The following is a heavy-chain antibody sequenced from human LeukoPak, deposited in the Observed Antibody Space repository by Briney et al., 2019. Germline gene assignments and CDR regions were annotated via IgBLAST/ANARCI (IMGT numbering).Heavy chain of an antibody. D-gene: IGHD4-17*01. CDR3: ARYSGYASDYGDFPASPDDY. J-gene: IGHJ4*02. V-gene: IGHV3-21*01. CDR1: GFTFSSYS. Sequence: GGSLRLSCAASGFTFSSYSMNWVRQAPGKGLEWVSSISSSSSYIYYADSVRGRFTISRDNAKNSLYLQMNSLRAEDTAVYYCARYSGYASDYGDFPASPDDYWGQGTLVTVSS. CDR2: ISSSSSYI.